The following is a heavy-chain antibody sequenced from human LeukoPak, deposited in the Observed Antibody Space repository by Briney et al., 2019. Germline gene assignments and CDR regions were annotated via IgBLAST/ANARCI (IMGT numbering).Heavy chain of an antibody. CDR1: GFTFSSYW. V-gene: IGHV3-7*01. Sequence: GGSLRLSCAASGFTFSSYWMSWVRQAPGKGLEWVANIKQDGSEKYYVDSVKGRFTISRDNAKNSLYLQMYSLRAEDTAVYYCAIPPLSGTGSSRPLAGMDVWGQGTTVTVSS. CDR2: IKQDGSEK. D-gene: IGHD3-10*01. CDR3: AIPPLSGTGSSRPLAGMDV. J-gene: IGHJ6*02.